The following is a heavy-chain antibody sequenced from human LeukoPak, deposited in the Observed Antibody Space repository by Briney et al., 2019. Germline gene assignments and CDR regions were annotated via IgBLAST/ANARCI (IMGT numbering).Heavy chain of an antibody. CDR2: ISSSGGST. D-gene: IGHD1-26*01. CDR1: GFTFSDYY. CDR3: AKELVGAGDY. Sequence: GGSLRLSCAASGFTFSDYYMSWIRQAPGKGLEWVSGISSSGGSTYYADSVKGRFTLSSDNSKNTLYLQMNSLRAEDTAVYYCAKELVGAGDYWGQGTLVTVSS. V-gene: IGHV3-23*01. J-gene: IGHJ4*02.